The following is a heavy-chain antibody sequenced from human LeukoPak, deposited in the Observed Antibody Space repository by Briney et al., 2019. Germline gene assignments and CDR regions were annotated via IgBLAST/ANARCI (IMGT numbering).Heavy chain of an antibody. J-gene: IGHJ4*02. D-gene: IGHD3-16*01. CDR3: ARHSDVVGAI. CDR2: IYPRDSDT. Sequence: GESLKISFEASGYTFTHQWIGWVRQMPGTGLEWVGIIYPRDSDTIYSPSFQGHVTISADTSINTAYLEWPSLEASDTAMYYCARHSDVVGAIWGQGTQVTVSS. CDR1: GYTFTHQW. V-gene: IGHV5-51*01.